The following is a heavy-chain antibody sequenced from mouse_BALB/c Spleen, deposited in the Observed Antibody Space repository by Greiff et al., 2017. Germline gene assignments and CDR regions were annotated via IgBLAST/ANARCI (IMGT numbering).Heavy chain of an antibody. V-gene: IGHV1-4*01. Sequence: QVQLQQSGAELARPGASVKMSCEASGYTFTSYTMHWVKQRPGQGLEWIGYINPSSGYTNYNQKFKDKATLTADKSSSTAYMQLSSLTSEDSAVYYCARGDWGDYAMDYWGQGTSVTVSS. CDR3: ARGDWGDYAMDY. D-gene: IGHD4-1*01. J-gene: IGHJ4*01. CDR2: INPSSGYT. CDR1: GYTFTSYT.